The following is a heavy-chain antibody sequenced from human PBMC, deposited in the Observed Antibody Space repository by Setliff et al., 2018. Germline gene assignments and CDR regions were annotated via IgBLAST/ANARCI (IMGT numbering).Heavy chain of an antibody. D-gene: IGHD1-20*01. V-gene: IGHV7-4-1*02. Sequence: GASVKVSCKASGYTLTRHDLNWVRQAPGQGLEWMGWISTNNGNPTYAQGFTGRFVFSRDNTENSLYLQMNSLRVEDTAFYYCAKVRLPNSYMRSGVESWGQGTLVTVSS. CDR2: ISTNNGNP. J-gene: IGHJ5*01. CDR1: GYTLTRHD. CDR3: AKVRLPNSYMRSGVES.